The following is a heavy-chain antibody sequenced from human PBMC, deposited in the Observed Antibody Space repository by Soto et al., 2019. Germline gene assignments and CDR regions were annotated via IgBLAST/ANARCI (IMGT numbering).Heavy chain of an antibody. V-gene: IGHV4-61*01. D-gene: IGHD3-16*01. Sequence: QVQLAESGPGLLKPWETLSLTCTVSGDTVSSDHYYWTWSPQAPGQELEWIVYIYSNGDTNYNPSLKSRVTISLDTANNQFLLGVAPVTAGETAVLYCAGVMSGLSRAFHLWGQGTLVTLFS. CDR1: GDTVSSDHYY. J-gene: IGHJ5*02. CDR3: AGVMSGLSRAFHL. CDR2: IYSNGDT.